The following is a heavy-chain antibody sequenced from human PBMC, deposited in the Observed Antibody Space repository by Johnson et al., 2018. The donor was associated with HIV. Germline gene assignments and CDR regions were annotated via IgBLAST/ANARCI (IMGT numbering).Heavy chain of an antibody. CDR3: ARLVATKDYAFDI. CDR1: GFNFDDYG. D-gene: IGHD5-12*01. J-gene: IGHJ3*02. Sequence: VQLVESGGGVVRPGESLRLSCTVSGFNFDDYGMSWVRQAPGKGLEWVSYISSGGNSIYSADSVKGRFTISRDNAKNSLFLQMNRLTAEATAVYYCARLVATKDYAFDIWGQGTLVTVSS. V-gene: IGHV3-48*04. CDR2: ISSGGNSI.